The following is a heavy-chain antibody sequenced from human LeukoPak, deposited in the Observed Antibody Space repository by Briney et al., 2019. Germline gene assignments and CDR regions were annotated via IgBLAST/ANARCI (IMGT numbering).Heavy chain of an antibody. D-gene: IGHD3-22*01. CDR2: ISYDGSNK. CDR3: ARDDSSGYYGVPRYFDY. V-gene: IGHV3-30-3*01. Sequence: GRSLRLSCAASRFTFSSYAMHWVRQAPGKGLEWVAVISYDGSNKYYADSVKGRFTISRDNSKNTLYLQMNSLRAEDTAVYYCARDDSSGYYGVPRYFDYWGQGTLVTVPS. J-gene: IGHJ4*02. CDR1: RFTFSSYA.